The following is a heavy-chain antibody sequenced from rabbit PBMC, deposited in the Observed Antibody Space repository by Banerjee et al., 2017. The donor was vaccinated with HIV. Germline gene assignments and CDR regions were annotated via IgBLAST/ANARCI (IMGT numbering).Heavy chain of an antibody. Sequence: QVTETGEGLVQPGGSLTLSCKASGFDFTNYYITWVRQAPGKGLEWIGIIYAAKGSTDYASWVNGRFTISSDNAQSTVDLQLNSLTAADTATYFCVREVAGKFGLWGPGTLVTVS. CDR2: IYAAKGST. CDR3: VREVAGKFGL. CDR1: GFDFTNYY. V-gene: IGHV1S7*01. J-gene: IGHJ6*01. D-gene: IGHD4-1*01.